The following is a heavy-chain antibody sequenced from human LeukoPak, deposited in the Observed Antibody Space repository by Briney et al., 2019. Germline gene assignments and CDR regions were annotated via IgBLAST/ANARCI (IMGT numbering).Heavy chain of an antibody. CDR1: GGSFSGYY. CDR3: ARDGPIGSLRGIRS. V-gene: IGHV4-34*01. CDR2: INHSGSS. Sequence: SETLSLTCAVYGGSFSGYYWNWIRQPPGKGLEWIGEINHSGSSNYNPSLKSRVTISIDTSKNQFSLKLSSVTAADTAVYYCARDGPIGSLRGIRSWGQGTLVTVSS. J-gene: IGHJ5*02.